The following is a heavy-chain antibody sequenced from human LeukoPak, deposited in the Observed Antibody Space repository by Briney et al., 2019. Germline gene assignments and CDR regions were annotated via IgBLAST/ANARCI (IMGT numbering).Heavy chain of an antibody. CDR1: GFTFSSYE. V-gene: IGHV3-48*03. CDR3: VSSLEAHADDY. D-gene: IGHD6-6*01. J-gene: IGHJ4*02. CDR2: ISSSGSTI. Sequence: GGSLRLSCAASGFTFSSYEMNWVRQAPGKGLEWVSYISSSGSTIYYADSVKGRFTISRDNAKNSLYLQMNSLRAEDTAVYYCVSSLEAHADDYWGQGTLVTVSS.